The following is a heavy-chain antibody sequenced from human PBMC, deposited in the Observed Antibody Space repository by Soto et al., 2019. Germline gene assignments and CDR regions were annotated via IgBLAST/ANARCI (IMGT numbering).Heavy chain of an antibody. V-gene: IGHV3-33*01. Sequence: QVQLVESGGGVVQPGRSLRLSCAASGFTFSSYHFHWARQAPGKGLEWVAVIWSDGTTKKYADSVKGRFTISRDNSKNTLYLQMNILGAEDTAVYYCARYDSTGNGYYWGQGTLVIVSS. CDR2: IWSDGTTK. CDR1: GFTFSSYH. D-gene: IGHD3-22*01. J-gene: IGHJ4*02. CDR3: ARYDSTGNGYY.